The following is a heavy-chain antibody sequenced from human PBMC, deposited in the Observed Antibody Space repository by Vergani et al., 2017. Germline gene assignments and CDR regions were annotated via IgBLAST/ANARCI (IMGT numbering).Heavy chain of an antibody. CDR2: ISAYNGNT. D-gene: IGHD3-22*01. CDR1: GYTFTSYG. J-gene: IGHJ4*02. Sequence: QVQLVQSEAEVKKPGASVKVSCKASGYTFTSYGISWVRQAPGQGLEWMGWISAYNGNTNYAQKLQGRVTMTTDTSTSTAYMELRSLRSDDTAVYYCARDINYYDSSAGGANWGQGTLVTVSS. CDR3: ARDINYYDSSAGGAN. V-gene: IGHV1-18*01.